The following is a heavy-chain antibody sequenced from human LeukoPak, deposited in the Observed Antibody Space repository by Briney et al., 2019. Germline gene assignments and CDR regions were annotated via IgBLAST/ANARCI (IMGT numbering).Heavy chain of an antibody. V-gene: IGHV4-4*02. CDR2: IYHSGST. J-gene: IGHJ4*02. CDR3: ARVLGAAGTVSGWDY. Sequence: SETLSLTCAVSGGSISSSNWWSWVRQPPGKGLEWIGEIYHSGSTNYNPSLKSRVTISVDKSKNQFSLKLSSVTAADTAVYYCARVLGAAGTVSGWDYWGQGTLVTVSS. D-gene: IGHD6-13*01. CDR1: GGSISSSNW.